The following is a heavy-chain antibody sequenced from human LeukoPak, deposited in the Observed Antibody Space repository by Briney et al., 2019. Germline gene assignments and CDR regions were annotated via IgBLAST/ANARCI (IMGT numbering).Heavy chain of an antibody. CDR1: GYTFTGYY. J-gene: IGHJ3*02. Sequence: ASVTVSCKASGYTFTGYYMHWVRQAPGQGLEWMGWINPNSGGTNYAQKLQGRVTMTTDTSTSTAYMELRSLRSDDTAVYYCARHRLHRLYYDSGGYYHDAFDIWGQGTMVTVSS. CDR2: INPNSGGT. D-gene: IGHD3-22*01. CDR3: ARHRLHRLYYDSGGYYHDAFDI. V-gene: IGHV1-2*02.